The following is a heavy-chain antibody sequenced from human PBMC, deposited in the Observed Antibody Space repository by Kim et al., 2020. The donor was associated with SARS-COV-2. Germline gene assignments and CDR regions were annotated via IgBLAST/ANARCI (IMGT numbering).Heavy chain of an antibody. J-gene: IGHJ4*02. V-gene: IGHV4-39*01. CDR1: GGSISSSTYY. CDR3: ARQQGGSSRFDY. D-gene: IGHD6-6*01. CDR2: IYYTGST. Sequence: SETLSLTCPVSGGSISSSTYYWHWLRQPPGKGLEYIGTIYYTGSTYYNPSLKNRVTISVDTSKTQFSLKVTSVTAADTAVYFCARQQGGSSRFDYWGQGTLVTVSS.